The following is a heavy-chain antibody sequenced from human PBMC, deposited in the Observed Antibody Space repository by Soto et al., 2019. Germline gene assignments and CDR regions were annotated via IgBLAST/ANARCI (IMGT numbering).Heavy chain of an antibody. CDR3: ARDVPYGSGSYLWFDP. Sequence: GGSLRLSCAASGFTFSSYSMNWVRQAPGEGLEWVSYISSSSSTIYYADSVKGRFTISRDNAKNSLYLQMNSLRAEDTAVYYCARDVPYGSGSYLWFDPWGQGTLVTVSS. J-gene: IGHJ5*02. V-gene: IGHV3-48*01. CDR2: ISSSSSTI. D-gene: IGHD3-10*01. CDR1: GFTFSSYS.